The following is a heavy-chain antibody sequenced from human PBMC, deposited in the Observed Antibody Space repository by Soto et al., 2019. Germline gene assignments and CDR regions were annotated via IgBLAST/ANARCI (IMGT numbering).Heavy chain of an antibody. V-gene: IGHV1-3*01. CDR3: ARGQGGPDGPGDY. CDR2: INGGNGNT. Sequence: QVQLVQSGAEVKKPGASVKVSCKASGSTFTNYAMHWVRQAPGQRLEWMGWINGGNGNTKYSQKFQGRVTITRDTSASTAYMDLRSLRSEDTAVYYCARGQGGPDGPGDYCGQGTLVTVSS. CDR1: GSTFTNYA. J-gene: IGHJ4*02. D-gene: IGHD2-15*01.